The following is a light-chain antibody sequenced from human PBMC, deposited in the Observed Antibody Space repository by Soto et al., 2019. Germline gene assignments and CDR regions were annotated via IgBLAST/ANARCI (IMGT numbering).Light chain of an antibody. CDR1: SSVVGSFIL. CDR2: AGS. V-gene: IGLV2-23*01. CDR3: CSYAGSATWV. Sequence: QAVVTQPASVSGSPGQSITISCTGSSSVVGSFILVSWYQHHPGKAPKLMMYAGSRRPSGVSYRFSGSRSGDTASLTISGLQAEDEADYYCCSYAGSATWVFGGGNQLTVL. J-gene: IGLJ3*02.